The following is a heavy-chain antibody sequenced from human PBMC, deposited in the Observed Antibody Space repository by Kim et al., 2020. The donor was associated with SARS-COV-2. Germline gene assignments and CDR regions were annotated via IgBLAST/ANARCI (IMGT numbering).Heavy chain of an antibody. J-gene: IGHJ3*01. V-gene: IGHV3-15*01. D-gene: IGHD3-22*01. CDR3: TRPDHSSAVAFDV. Sequence: DYAAPVKGRFTISRDDSKNTLYLQMNSLRTEDTAVYYCTRPDHSSAVAFDVWGPGTVVTVSS.